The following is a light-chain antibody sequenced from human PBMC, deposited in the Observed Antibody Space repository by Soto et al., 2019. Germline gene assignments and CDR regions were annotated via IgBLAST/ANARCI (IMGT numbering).Light chain of an antibody. CDR2: DVS. V-gene: IGLV2-14*03. Sequence: QSALTQPASVSGSPGQSITISCTGTSSDIGDSNYVSWYQQHPGKAPKLVIYDVSNRPSGVSNRFSGSKSANTASLTISGLQAEHEADYYCSSFRSSSTSYVFGTGTKLTVL. CDR3: SSFRSSSTSYV. CDR1: SSDIGDSNY. J-gene: IGLJ1*01.